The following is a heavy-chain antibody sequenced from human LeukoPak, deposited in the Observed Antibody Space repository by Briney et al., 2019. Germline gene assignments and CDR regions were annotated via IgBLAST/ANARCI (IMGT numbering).Heavy chain of an antibody. V-gene: IGHV3-30*18. CDR2: ISYDGSNK. J-gene: IGHJ4*02. CDR1: GFTFSSYG. D-gene: IGHD3-10*01. Sequence: GGSLRLSCAASGFTFSSYGMHWVRQAPGKGLEWVAVISYDGSNKYYADSVMGRFTISRDNSKNTLYLQMNSLRAEDTAVYYCAKDRRFGELEDYWGQGTLVTVSS. CDR3: AKDRRFGELEDY.